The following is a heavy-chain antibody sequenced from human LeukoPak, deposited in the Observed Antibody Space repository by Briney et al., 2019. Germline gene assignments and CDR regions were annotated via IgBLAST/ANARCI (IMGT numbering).Heavy chain of an antibody. J-gene: IGHJ4*02. CDR1: GGTFSSYA. CDR3: ARPTGLRFFDY. Sequence: GASVKVSCKASGGTFSSYAISWVRQAPGQGLEWMGIIYPGDSDTRYSPSFQGQVTISADKFISTAYLQWSSLKASDTAMYYCARPTGLRFFDYWGQGTLVTVSS. V-gene: IGHV5-51*01. D-gene: IGHD4-11*01. CDR2: IYPGDSDT.